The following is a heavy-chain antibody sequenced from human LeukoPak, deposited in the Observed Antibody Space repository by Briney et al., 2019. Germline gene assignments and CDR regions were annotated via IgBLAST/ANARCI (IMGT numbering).Heavy chain of an antibody. CDR2: IYYGGST. V-gene: IGHV4-61*01. CDR1: GGSVSSGSYY. Sequence: SETLSLTCNVSGGSVSSGSYYWSWIRQPPGKGLEWIGYIYYGGSTNYNPSLKSRVTISVDTSKNQFSLKLRSVTAADTAVYYCARGNQQLVGSDYWGQGTLVTVSS. CDR3: ARGNQQLVGSDY. D-gene: IGHD6-13*01. J-gene: IGHJ4*02.